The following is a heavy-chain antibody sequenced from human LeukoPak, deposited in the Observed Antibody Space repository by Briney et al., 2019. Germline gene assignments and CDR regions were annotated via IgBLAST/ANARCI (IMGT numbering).Heavy chain of an antibody. CDR3: ARSSTVTNPYYYYGMDV. D-gene: IGHD4-17*01. CDR2: INPNRGDT. J-gene: IGHJ6*02. V-gene: IGHV1-2*02. Sequence: ASVKVSCKASGYTFTGHYMHWVRQAPGQGLDCMGWINPNRGDTNYAQKFQYSVTMTRDTSSSTAYMELRRLTSDDTAVYYCARSSTVTNPYYYYGMDVWGQGTTVTVSS. CDR1: GYTFTGHY.